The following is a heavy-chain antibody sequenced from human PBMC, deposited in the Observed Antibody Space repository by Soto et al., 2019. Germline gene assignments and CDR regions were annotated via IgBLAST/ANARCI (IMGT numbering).Heavy chain of an antibody. V-gene: IGHV3-21*01. CDR2: ISSDGSST. CDR3: ASLYSSAWARDY. CDR1: GFTFSSYT. J-gene: IGHJ4*02. Sequence: EVQLVESGGGLVKPGGSLRLSCAASGFTFSSYTMNWVRQAPGKGLEWVSSISSDGSSTNYADSVKGRFTISRDNAKNTLYLQMNNLRAEDTAVYYCASLYSSAWARDYWGQGTLVTVSS. D-gene: IGHD6-19*01.